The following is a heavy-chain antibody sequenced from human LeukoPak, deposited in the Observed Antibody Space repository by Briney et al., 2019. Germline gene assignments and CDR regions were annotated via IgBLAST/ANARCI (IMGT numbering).Heavy chain of an antibody. Sequence: GGSLRLSCSASGFTFSSYAMHWVRQAPGKGLEYVSAISSNGGSTYYADSVKGRFTISRDNSKNTLYLQMSSLRAEDTAVYYCAKGGDYTPFDYWGQGTLVTVSS. CDR3: AKGGDYTPFDY. V-gene: IGHV3-64D*06. CDR1: GFTFSSYA. J-gene: IGHJ4*02. D-gene: IGHD4-17*01. CDR2: ISSNGGST.